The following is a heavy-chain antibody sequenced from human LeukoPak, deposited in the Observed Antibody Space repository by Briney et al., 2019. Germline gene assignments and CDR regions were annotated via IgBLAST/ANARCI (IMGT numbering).Heavy chain of an antibody. CDR3: ATRRDRSGWYYFDY. CDR1: GYTLTELS. CDR2: SDPKDGET. J-gene: IGHJ4*02. D-gene: IGHD6-19*01. V-gene: IGHV1-24*01. Sequence: ASVKVSCKVSGYTLTELSIHWVRQAPGKGLEWMGSSDPKDGETIYAQKFQGRVTMTEDTSTDTAYMELSSLRSEDTAVYYCATRRDRSGWYYFDYWGQGTLVTVSS.